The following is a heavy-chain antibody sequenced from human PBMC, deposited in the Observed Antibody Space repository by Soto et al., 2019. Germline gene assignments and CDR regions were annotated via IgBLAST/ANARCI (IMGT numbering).Heavy chain of an antibody. J-gene: IGHJ4*02. Sequence: QVQVVESGGGVVQPGRSLRLSCAASGFTFSSYAMQWVRQAPGKGLEWVAVISDAGSNKFYADSVKGRFTISRDNSKNTLYLQMNSLGAEDTAVYYCARLVRGWYGGADYWGQGTLVTVSS. D-gene: IGHD6-19*01. V-gene: IGHV3-30-3*01. CDR1: GFTFSSYA. CDR3: ARLVRGWYGGADY. CDR2: ISDAGSNK.